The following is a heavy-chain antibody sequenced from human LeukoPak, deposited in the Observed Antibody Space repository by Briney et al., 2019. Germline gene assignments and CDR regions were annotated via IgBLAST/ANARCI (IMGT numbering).Heavy chain of an antibody. J-gene: IGHJ4*02. CDR3: AKDPYNYDSSGYFDY. CDR2: IWYDGSNK. Sequence: GGPLRLSCAASGFTFSSYGMHWVRQAPGKGLEWVAVIWYDGSNKYYADSVRGRFTISRDNSKNTLYLQMNSLRAEDTAVYYCAKDPYNYDSSGYFDYWGQGTLVTVSS. V-gene: IGHV3-30*02. CDR1: GFTFSSYG. D-gene: IGHD3-22*01.